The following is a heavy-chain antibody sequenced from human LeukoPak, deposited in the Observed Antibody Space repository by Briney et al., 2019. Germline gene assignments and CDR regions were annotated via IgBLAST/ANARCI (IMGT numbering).Heavy chain of an antibody. V-gene: IGHV4-34*01. CDR3: ARRTASSTYYFDY. CDR2: INHGGST. CDR1: GGSFSGYY. Sequence: SETLSLTCAVYGGSFSGYYWSWIRQPPGKGLEWIGEINHGGSTNYNPSLKSRVTISVDTSKNQFSLKLSSVTAADTAVYYCARRTASSTYYFDYWGQGTLVTVSS. J-gene: IGHJ4*02. D-gene: IGHD2-21*02.